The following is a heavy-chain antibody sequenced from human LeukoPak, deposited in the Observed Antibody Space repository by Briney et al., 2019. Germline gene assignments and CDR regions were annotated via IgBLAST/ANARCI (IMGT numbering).Heavy chain of an antibody. D-gene: IGHD6-19*01. CDR3: ARGRGSGWWFGAFDI. V-gene: IGHV3-7*01. Sequence: GGSLRLSCATSGFTFSSNWMSWVRHAPGRGLEWVANIKPDGSAEYYAASVKGRFTLSRDNAKNSLYLQMNSLRAEDTAVYYCARGRGSGWWFGAFDIWGQGTMVTVSS. CDR1: GFTFSSNW. J-gene: IGHJ3*02. CDR2: IKPDGSAE.